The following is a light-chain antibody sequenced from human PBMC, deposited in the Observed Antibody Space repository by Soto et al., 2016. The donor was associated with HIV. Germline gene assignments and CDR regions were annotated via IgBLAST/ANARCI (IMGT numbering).Light chain of an antibody. V-gene: IGKV1-39*01. CDR1: QGIRNS. CDR2: AAS. J-gene: IGKJ1*01. CDR3: QQSYSTWT. Sequence: DVQLTQSPSSLSASVGDRVTITCRASQGIRNSVAWFQQKPGKAPKLLIFAASRLQGGVPSRFSGSGSGTDFTLTISSLQPEDFATYYCQQSYSTWTFGQGPRWKSN.